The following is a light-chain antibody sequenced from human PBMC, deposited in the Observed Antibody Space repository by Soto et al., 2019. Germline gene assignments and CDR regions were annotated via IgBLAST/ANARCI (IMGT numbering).Light chain of an antibody. V-gene: IGLV2-11*01. J-gene: IGLJ3*02. Sequence: SVLTQPRSVSGSPGQSVTISCTGTSGDVGGYNFVSWYQQHPGKAPTLMIFDVSQRPSGVPDRFSGSKSGNTASLTISGLQADDEAGYYCYSYGGSYTWVFGGGTKVTVL. CDR3: YSYGGSYTWV. CDR1: SGDVGGYNF. CDR2: DVS.